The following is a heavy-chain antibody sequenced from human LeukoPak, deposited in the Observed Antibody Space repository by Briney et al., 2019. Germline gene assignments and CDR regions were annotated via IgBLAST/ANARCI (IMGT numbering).Heavy chain of an antibody. J-gene: IGHJ4*02. CDR2: INPNSGGT. D-gene: IGHD2-8*01. Sequence: ASVRVSCKASGYTFTGFYMHWGRDAPGQRLEWRGCINPNSGGTNYGQKFQGRVTMARDTSISTAYMEQSRLRSDDPAVYYCARTRYCTNGVCPFDYWGQGTLVTVSS. CDR1: GYTFTGFY. CDR3: ARTRYCTNGVCPFDY. V-gene: IGHV1-2*02.